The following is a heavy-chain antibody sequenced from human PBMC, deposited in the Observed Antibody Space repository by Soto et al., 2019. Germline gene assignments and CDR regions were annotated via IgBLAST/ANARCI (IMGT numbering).Heavy chain of an antibody. D-gene: IGHD5-12*01. CDR1: GGSMNYYY. Sequence: SETWSLTCTVSGGSMNYYYWRWIRQPPGTGLEPVGYIYHSGTAEYNTPLKSRVTISVAKAKSQFSLKMSSVTTSDTAVYYCARDRAIISAPTKEYVFEIWGQGNMVT. CDR3: ARDRAIISAPTKEYVFEI. J-gene: IGHJ3*02. CDR2: IYHSGTA. V-gene: IGHV4-59*01.